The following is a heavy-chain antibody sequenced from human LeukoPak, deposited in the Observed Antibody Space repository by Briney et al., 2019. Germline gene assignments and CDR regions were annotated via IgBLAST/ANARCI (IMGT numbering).Heavy chain of an antibody. CDR2: IKQDGSEK. CDR1: GFTFSSYW. Sequence: GGSLRLSCAASGFTFSSYWMSWVRQAPGKGLEWVANIKQDGSEKYYVDSVKGRFTISRDNAKNSLYLQMNSLRAEDTAVYYCARDCGGDCYELQNYYYGMDVWGQGTTVTVSS. J-gene: IGHJ6*02. V-gene: IGHV3-7*01. D-gene: IGHD2-21*02. CDR3: ARDCGGDCYELQNYYYGMDV.